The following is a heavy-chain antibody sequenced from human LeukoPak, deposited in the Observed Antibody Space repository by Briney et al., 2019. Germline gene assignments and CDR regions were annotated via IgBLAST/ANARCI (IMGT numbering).Heavy chain of an antibody. J-gene: IGHJ5*02. CDR1: GYSFTSYR. V-gene: IGHV5-51*01. CDR3: ARPLCSSTSCYFFGGFDP. D-gene: IGHD2-2*01. Sequence: GESLKISCKGSGYSFTSYRIGWVRQMPGKGLEWMGIIYPGDSDTRYSPSFQGQVTISADKSISTAYLQWSSLKASDTAMYYCARPLCSSTSCYFFGGFDPWGQGTLVTVSS. CDR2: IYPGDSDT.